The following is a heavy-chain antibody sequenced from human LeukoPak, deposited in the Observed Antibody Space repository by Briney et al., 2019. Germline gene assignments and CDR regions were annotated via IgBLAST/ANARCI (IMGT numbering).Heavy chain of an antibody. J-gene: IGHJ3*02. CDR3: ATRHCSSTSCYDAFDI. V-gene: IGHV1-24*01. CDR1: GYTLTELS. Sequence: ASVKVSCKVSGYTLTELSMHWVRQAPGKGLEWMGGFDPEDGETIYAQKFQGRVTMTEDTSTDTAYMELSSLRSEDTAVYYCATRHCSSTSCYDAFDIWGQGTMVTVSS. D-gene: IGHD2-2*01. CDR2: FDPEDGET.